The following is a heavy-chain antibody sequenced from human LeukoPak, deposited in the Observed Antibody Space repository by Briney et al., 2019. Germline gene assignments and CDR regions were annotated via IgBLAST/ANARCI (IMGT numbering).Heavy chain of an antibody. CDR2: ISYDGSNK. Sequence: PGGSLRLSCAASGFTFSSYAMHWVRQAPGKGLEWVAVISYDGSNKYYTDSVKGRFTVSRDNSKNSLYLQMNSLRAEDTAVYYCAGIRYCSSNSCPGHYYYGMDVWGQGTMVTVSS. CDR1: GFTFSSYA. J-gene: IGHJ6*02. CDR3: AGIRYCSSNSCPGHYYYGMDV. V-gene: IGHV3-30-3*01. D-gene: IGHD2-2*01.